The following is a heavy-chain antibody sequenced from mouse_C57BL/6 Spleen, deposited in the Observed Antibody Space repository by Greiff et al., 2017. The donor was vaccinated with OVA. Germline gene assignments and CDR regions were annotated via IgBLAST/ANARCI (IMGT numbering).Heavy chain of an antibody. CDR1: GFTFSSYA. J-gene: IGHJ1*03. CDR2: ISDGGSYT. Sequence: EVMLVESGGGLVKPGGSLKLSCAASGFTFSSYAMSWVRQTPEKRLEWVATISDGGSYTYYPDNVKGRFTISRDNAKNNLYLQMSHLKSEDTAMYYCARVPLGRYFDVWGTGTTVTVSS. CDR3: ARVPLGRYFDV. D-gene: IGHD4-1*01. V-gene: IGHV5-4*03.